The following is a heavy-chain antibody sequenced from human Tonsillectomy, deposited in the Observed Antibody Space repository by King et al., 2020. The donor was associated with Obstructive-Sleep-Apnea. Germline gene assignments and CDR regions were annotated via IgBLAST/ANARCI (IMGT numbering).Heavy chain of an antibody. CDR1: GFTLSSYN. Sequence: VQLVESGGGLVQPGGSLRLSCAASGFTLSSYNMNWVRQAPGKGLDWVSYISTSGDTIYYADSVKGRFTISRDNAKNSLYLQMNSLRAEDTAIYYCARTNYYDNNDYYTKFYFDFWGQGTLVTVSS. CDR2: ISTSGDTI. D-gene: IGHD3-22*01. CDR3: ARTNYYDNNDYYTKFYFDF. V-gene: IGHV3-48*04. J-gene: IGHJ4*02.